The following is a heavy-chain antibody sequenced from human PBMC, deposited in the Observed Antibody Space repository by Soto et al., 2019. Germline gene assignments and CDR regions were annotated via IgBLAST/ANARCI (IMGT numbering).Heavy chain of an antibody. D-gene: IGHD2-2*01. J-gene: IGHJ5*02. CDR3: ARDGSSTASWIDP. Sequence: PSETLSLTCTVSGDAIYIGGYYWSWIRQHPGKGLEWIGYIYHTGKTYYNPSLESRVTMSVDTSKNQFSLKLPSVTAADTAVYYWARDGSSTASWIDPWGKGTLLTLSS. CDR1: GDAIYIGGYY. CDR2: IYHTGKT. V-gene: IGHV4-31*03.